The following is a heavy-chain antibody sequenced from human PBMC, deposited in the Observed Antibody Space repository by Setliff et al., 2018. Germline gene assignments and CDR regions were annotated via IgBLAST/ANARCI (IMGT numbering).Heavy chain of an antibody. Sequence: LSLTCSVSGDFMSSHLYFWSWIRQPAGKGLEWIGDIYIRGIINYNPSLKSRTTISIDTSKAQFSLILSSVTAADTAMYFCARGRVDSGSYNDLGYFDDWGKGTLVTVSS. J-gene: IGHJ4*02. CDR3: ARGRVDSGSYNDLGYFDD. D-gene: IGHD1-26*01. CDR2: IYIRGII. CDR1: GDFMSSHLYF. V-gene: IGHV4-61*09.